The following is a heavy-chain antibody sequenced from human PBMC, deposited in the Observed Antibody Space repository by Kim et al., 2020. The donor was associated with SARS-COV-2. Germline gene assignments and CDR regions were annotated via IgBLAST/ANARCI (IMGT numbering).Heavy chain of an antibody. Sequence: ASVKVSCKVSGYTFTELSMHWVRQAPGKGLEWMGGFDPEDGETIYAQKFQGRVTMTEDTSTDTAYMELSSLRSEDTAVYYCATPITGYSSSWYWFDPWGQGTLVTVSS. CDR2: FDPEDGET. CDR3: ATPITGYSSSWYWFDP. D-gene: IGHD6-13*01. V-gene: IGHV1-24*01. CDR1: GYTFTELS. J-gene: IGHJ5*02.